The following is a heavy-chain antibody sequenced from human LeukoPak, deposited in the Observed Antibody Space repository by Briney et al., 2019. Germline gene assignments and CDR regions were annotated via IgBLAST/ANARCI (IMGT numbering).Heavy chain of an antibody. CDR3: ARQPVGPIYFDY. V-gene: IGHV3-23*01. D-gene: IGHD1-14*01. CDR2: ISGSDGST. CDR1: GFTFSSYA. J-gene: IGHJ4*02. Sequence: PGGSLRLSCAASGFTFSSYAMNWVRQAPGKGLEWVSGISGSDGSTYYADSVKGRFTISRDNSKNTLYLQMSSLRVEDTAVYYCARQPVGPIYFDYWGQGTLVTVSS.